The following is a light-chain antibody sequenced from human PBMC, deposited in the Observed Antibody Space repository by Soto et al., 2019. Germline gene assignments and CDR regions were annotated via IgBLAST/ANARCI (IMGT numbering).Light chain of an antibody. CDR1: SSNIGAGYE. CDR3: QSYDSSLSGYV. Sequence: QSVLTQPPSVSEAPGQRVTISCTGSSSNIGAGYEAHWYQQVPGTAPKLLIYENNNRPSGVPDRFSGSKSGTSASLAITGLQAEXXAEYYCQSYDSSLSGYVFGTGTKV. J-gene: IGLJ1*01. V-gene: IGLV1-40*01. CDR2: ENN.